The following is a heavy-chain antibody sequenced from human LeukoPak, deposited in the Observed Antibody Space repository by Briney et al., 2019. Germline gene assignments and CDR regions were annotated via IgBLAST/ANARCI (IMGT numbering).Heavy chain of an antibody. D-gene: IGHD2-2*01. CDR1: GFTFSSYG. Sequence: GSLRLSCAASGFTFSSYGMHWVRQAPGKGLEWVAFIRYDGSNKYYADSVKGRFTISRDNSKNTLYLQMNSLRAEDTAVYYCANLYCSSTSCWGQGTLVTVSS. V-gene: IGHV3-30*02. CDR3: ANLYCSSTSC. J-gene: IGHJ4*02. CDR2: IRYDGSNK.